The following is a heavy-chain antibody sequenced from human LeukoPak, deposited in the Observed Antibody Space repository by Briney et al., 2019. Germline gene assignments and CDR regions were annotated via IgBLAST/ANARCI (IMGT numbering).Heavy chain of an antibody. D-gene: IGHD2-15*01. V-gene: IGHV4-34*01. J-gene: IGHJ4*02. CDR3: ATGPVSVARGNFDY. CDR1: GGSFSGYY. Sequence: SETLSLTCAVYGGSFSGYYWSWIRQPPGKGLEWIGEINHSGSTNYNPSLKSRVTISVDTSKNQFSLKLSSVTAADTAVYYCATGPVSVARGNFDYWGQGTLVTVSS. CDR2: INHSGST.